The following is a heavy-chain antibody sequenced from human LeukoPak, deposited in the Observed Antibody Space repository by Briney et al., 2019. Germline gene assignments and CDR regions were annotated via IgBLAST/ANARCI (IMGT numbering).Heavy chain of an antibody. Sequence: SETMSLTCIVSGGSISGGYWSWIRQPPGRGLEWIGYVYTSWTTTYNPSLKSRVTISVDTSKSQFALKLSSVTAADTAVYYCAKSYFDYSTYYSYYFNLWGQGALVTVSS. J-gene: IGHJ4*02. CDR3: AKSYFDYSTYYSYYFNL. CDR1: GGSISGGY. D-gene: IGHD4-11*01. CDR2: VYTSWTT. V-gene: IGHV4-4*09.